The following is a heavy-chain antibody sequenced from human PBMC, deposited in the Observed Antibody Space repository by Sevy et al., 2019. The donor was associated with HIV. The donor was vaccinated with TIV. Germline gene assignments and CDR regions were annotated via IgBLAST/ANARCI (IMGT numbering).Heavy chain of an antibody. V-gene: IGHV3-48*03. Sequence: GGSLRLSCAASGFTFSGYEMNWVRRAPGKGLEWVSYISGGGNTIYYANSVKGRFTISRDNAKNSLYLQMNSLRAEDTAVYYCARELVASGPAFDYWGQGSLVTVSS. J-gene: IGHJ4*02. CDR3: ARELVASGPAFDY. CDR1: GFTFSGYE. D-gene: IGHD3-3*02. CDR2: ISGGGNTI.